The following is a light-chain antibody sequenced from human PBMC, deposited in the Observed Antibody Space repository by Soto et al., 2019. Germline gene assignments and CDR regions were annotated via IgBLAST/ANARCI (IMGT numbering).Light chain of an antibody. Sequence: DIQMTQSPSSLSQSVGDRVTISCRASRIISDWLAWYQQKPGKAPELLIFDASNLKSGVSSRFSGSGSGTEFTLTISRLQPDDVATYYCLQYSSHSWTFGQGTKVEIK. J-gene: IGKJ1*01. CDR1: RIISDW. V-gene: IGKV1-5*01. CDR2: DAS. CDR3: LQYSSHSWT.